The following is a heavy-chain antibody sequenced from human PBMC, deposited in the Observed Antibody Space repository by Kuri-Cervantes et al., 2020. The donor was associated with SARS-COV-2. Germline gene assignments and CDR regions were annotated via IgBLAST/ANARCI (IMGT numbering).Heavy chain of an antibody. Sequence: GESLKISCAASGFTFSSYAMHWVRQAPGKGLEWVAVISYNGSNEYYADSVKGRFTISRDNSKNTLYLQVNSLRAEDTSVYYCAKDPGTMARGHYYYGMDVWGQGTTVTVSS. CDR3: AKDPGTMARGHYYYGMDV. J-gene: IGHJ6*02. D-gene: IGHD3-10*01. CDR1: GFTFSSYA. V-gene: IGHV3-30-3*01. CDR2: ISYNGSNE.